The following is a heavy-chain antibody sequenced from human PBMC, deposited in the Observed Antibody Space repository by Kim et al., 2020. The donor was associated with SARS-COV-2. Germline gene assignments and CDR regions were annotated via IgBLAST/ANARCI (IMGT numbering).Heavy chain of an antibody. CDR3: ASWCSDDYGSGSYFDY. D-gene: IGHD3-10*01. J-gene: IGHJ4*02. Sequence: PSLTSRVTVSVDTSKNQFSLSLTAVTAADTAVYYCASWCSDDYGSGSYFDYWGQGTLVTVSS. V-gene: IGHV4-39*01.